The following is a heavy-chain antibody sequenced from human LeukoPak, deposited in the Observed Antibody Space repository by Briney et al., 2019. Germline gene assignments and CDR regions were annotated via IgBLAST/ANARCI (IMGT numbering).Heavy chain of an antibody. CDR2: ISERGGST. Sequence: PGGTLRLSCVVSGITLSNYGMSWVRQAPGKGLERVSGISERGGSTNYADSVKGRFIISRDTSKNTVYLQMNSLRVEDTAVYFCAKRGIVIRAVIIIGFHKEAYYFDYWGQGILVTVSS. D-gene: IGHD3-10*01. J-gene: IGHJ4*02. CDR1: GITLSNYG. V-gene: IGHV3-23*01. CDR3: AKRGIVIRAVIIIGFHKEAYYFDY.